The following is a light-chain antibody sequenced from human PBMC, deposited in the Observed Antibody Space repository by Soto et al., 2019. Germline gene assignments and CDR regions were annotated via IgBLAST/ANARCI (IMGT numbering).Light chain of an antibody. Sequence: QSVLTRPPSVSGAPGQRVTISCTGSSSNIGAGYDVHWYQQLPGTAPKLLIYGNSNRPSGVPDRFSGSKSGTSAPLAITGLQAEDEADYYCQSYDSSLSGSYVFGTGTKVTVL. V-gene: IGLV1-40*01. CDR1: SSNIGAGYD. CDR2: GNS. J-gene: IGLJ1*01. CDR3: QSYDSSLSGSYV.